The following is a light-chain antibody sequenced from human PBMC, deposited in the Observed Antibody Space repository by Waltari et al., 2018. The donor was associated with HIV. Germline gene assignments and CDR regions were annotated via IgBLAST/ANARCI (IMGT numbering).Light chain of an antibody. CDR3: QQYNNWPPRS. Sequence: EIVMTQSPATLSVSPGERATLSCRASQSVSSNLAWYQQKPGQAPRLLIYGASTRATGIPARFSGRGSGTEFTLTISSLQSEDFVVYYCQQYNNWPPRSFGQGTKVEIK. J-gene: IGKJ1*01. CDR2: GAS. V-gene: IGKV3-15*01. CDR1: QSVSSN.